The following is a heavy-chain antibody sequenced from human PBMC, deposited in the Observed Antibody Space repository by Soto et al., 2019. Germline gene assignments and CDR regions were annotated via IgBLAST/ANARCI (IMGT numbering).Heavy chain of an antibody. Sequence: SEPLSLTCTVSGGSISSYYWSWIRQPPGKGLEWIGYIYYSGSTNYNPSLKSRVTISVDTSKNQFSLKLSSVTAADTGVYYCERPRSGWYWLDPCGQGPPVTVYS. CDR1: GGSISSYY. CDR2: IYYSGST. V-gene: IGHV4-59*01. D-gene: IGHD6-19*01. J-gene: IGHJ5*02. CDR3: ERPRSGWYWLDP.